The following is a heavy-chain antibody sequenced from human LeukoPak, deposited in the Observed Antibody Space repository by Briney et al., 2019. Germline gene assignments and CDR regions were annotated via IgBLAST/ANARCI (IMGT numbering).Heavy chain of an antibody. CDR3: ARDLSRWLVQGY. CDR2: ISAYNGNT. Sequence: SVKVSCKASGYTFTSYGICWVRQAPGQGLEWMGWISAYNGNTNYAQKLQGRVTMTTDTSTSTAYMELRSLRSDDTAVYYCARDLSRWLVQGYWGQGTLVTVSS. V-gene: IGHV1-18*01. CDR1: GYTFTSYG. D-gene: IGHD6-19*01. J-gene: IGHJ4*02.